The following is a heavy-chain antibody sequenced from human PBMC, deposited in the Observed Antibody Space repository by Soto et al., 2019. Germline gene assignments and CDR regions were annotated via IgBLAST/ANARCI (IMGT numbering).Heavy chain of an antibody. D-gene: IGHD3-22*01. CDR1: GGSVSSGGYY. CDR3: ARGDYYYKSSGPGGFDY. V-gene: IGHV4-61*08. Sequence: SETLSLTCTVSGGSVSSGGYYWSWIRQPPGKGQEWIGYIYYSGSTNYNPSLKSRVTISVDTSKNQFTLKLSSVTDAGTAVYYCARGDYYYKSSGPGGFDYWGQGTLVTVSS. CDR2: IYYSGST. J-gene: IGHJ4*01.